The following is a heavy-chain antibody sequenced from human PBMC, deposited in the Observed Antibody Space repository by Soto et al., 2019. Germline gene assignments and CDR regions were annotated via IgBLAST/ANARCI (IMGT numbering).Heavy chain of an antibody. Sequence: QVQLVESGGGVVQPGRSLRLSCAASGFTFSSYAMHWVRQAPGKGLEWVAVISYDGSNKYYADSVKGRFTISRDNSKNTLYLQMNSLRAEDTAVYYCARDRYCSSTSCPYYFDYWGQGTLVTVSS. V-gene: IGHV3-30-3*01. D-gene: IGHD2-2*01. J-gene: IGHJ4*02. CDR3: ARDRYCSSTSCPYYFDY. CDR1: GFTFSSYA. CDR2: ISYDGSNK.